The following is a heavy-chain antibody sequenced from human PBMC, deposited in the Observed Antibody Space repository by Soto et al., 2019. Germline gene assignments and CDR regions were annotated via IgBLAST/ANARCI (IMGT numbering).Heavy chain of an antibody. CDR2: IKTDGSET. CDR1: GFTFSSFW. Sequence: GGSLRLSCAASGFTFSSFWMSWVRQAPGKGLEWVANIKTDGSETHYVDSVKGRFTISRDNPKTSLFLQMNSLRVEDTAVYFCTSDRYPRFYHGSGSYPYYWGQGTPVTAPQ. CDR3: TSDRYPRFYHGSGSYPYY. V-gene: IGHV3-7*03. D-gene: IGHD3-10*01. J-gene: IGHJ4*02.